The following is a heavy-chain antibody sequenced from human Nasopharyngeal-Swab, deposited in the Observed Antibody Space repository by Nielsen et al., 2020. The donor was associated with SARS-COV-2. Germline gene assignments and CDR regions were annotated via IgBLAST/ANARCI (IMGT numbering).Heavy chain of an antibody. J-gene: IGHJ4*02. D-gene: IGHD4-23*01. Sequence: EPPQISCVPSGFTFINYWRPWARQVPGNGLVWVSRIDTDGSTIAYADSVEGRFSISRDNARNTLYLQMHSLRAEDTAVYYCTRDIGGRGAYWGQGALVTVSS. CDR3: TRDIGGRGAY. V-gene: IGHV3-74*01. CDR2: IDTDGSTI. CDR1: GFTFINYW.